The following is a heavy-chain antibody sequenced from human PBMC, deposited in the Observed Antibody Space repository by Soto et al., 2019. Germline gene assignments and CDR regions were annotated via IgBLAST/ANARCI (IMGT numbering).Heavy chain of an antibody. Sequence: EVQLAESGGGMVQPGGSLRLSCVASGFTFSSYDMHWVRQAPGKGLEYVSSISSNGGTTYYGNSVKGRFTISRDNSKNTLYLQMGRLRGEDMAVYYCVRRVLGNYDYWGQGTLVTVSS. D-gene: IGHD1-7*01. CDR1: GFTFSSYD. J-gene: IGHJ4*02. V-gene: IGHV3-64*01. CDR3: VRRVLGNYDY. CDR2: ISSNGGTT.